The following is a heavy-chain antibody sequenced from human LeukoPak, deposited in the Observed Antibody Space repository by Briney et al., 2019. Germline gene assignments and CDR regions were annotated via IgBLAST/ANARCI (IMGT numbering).Heavy chain of an antibody. V-gene: IGHV5-51*01. Sequence: RGESLKISCKGSGYSFTSYWIGWVRQMPGKGLEWMGIIYPGDSDTRYSPSFQGQVTISADKSISTAYLQWSSLKASDTAMYYCAIIANWNDSDFDYWGQGTLVTVSS. CDR1: GYSFTSYW. J-gene: IGHJ4*02. D-gene: IGHD1-1*01. CDR2: IYPGDSDT. CDR3: AIIANWNDSDFDY.